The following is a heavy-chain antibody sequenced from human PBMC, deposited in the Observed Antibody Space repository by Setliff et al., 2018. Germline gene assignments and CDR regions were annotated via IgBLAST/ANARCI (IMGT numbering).Heavy chain of an antibody. CDR2: ISSSSTSI. CDR1: GFTFSSYS. D-gene: IGHD2-2*01. V-gene: IGHV3-21*01. Sequence: GGSLRLSCAASGFTFSSYSMNWVRQAPGKGLEWVSSISSSSTSIYYADSVKGRFTISRDNAKDSLFLQMNSLRAEDTAVYFCARVAMGASCSGTSCQKYRFDYWGQGTLVTVSS. CDR3: ARVAMGASCSGTSCQKYRFDY. J-gene: IGHJ4*02.